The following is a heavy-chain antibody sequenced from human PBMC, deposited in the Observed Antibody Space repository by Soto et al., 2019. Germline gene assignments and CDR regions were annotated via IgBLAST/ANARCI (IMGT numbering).Heavy chain of an antibody. CDR3: ARVHGDVFWSGSYYYYYMDF. J-gene: IGHJ6*03. D-gene: IGHD3-3*01. CDR1: GGSISSSNYS. Sequence: PSETLSLTCTVSGGSISSSNYSWGWIRQPPGKGLEWIGIFYYSGSTYYNPFLKRRVTISVDTSKNQFSLKLSSVTAADTAVYYCARVHGDVFWSGSYYYYYMDFCGKGTTVTVSS. CDR2: FYYSGST. V-gene: IGHV4-39*01.